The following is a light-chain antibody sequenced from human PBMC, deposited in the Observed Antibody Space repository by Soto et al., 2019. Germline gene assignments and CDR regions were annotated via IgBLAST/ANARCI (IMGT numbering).Light chain of an antibody. Sequence: EIVLTQSPVTLSLSPGERATLSCRASQTVSRMYLSWFQQRPGQAPRLLIYGTSTRATGIPVRFSGSGSGTDFTLTISSLQLEDFAVYFCHQDFNLPWTFGQGTKVDIK. CDR2: GTS. V-gene: IGKV3D-7*01. CDR1: QTVSRMY. CDR3: HQDFNLPWT. J-gene: IGKJ1*01.